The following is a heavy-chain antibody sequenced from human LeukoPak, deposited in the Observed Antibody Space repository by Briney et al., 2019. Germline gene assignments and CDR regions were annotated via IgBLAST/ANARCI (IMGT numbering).Heavy chain of an antibody. J-gene: IGHJ6*03. CDR2: INHNGST. CDR3: ASTMVRGVHYYYMDV. V-gene: IGHV4-34*01. D-gene: IGHD3-10*01. CDR1: GGSFSGDY. Sequence: SETLSLTCAVYGGSFSGDYWSWIRQPPGKGLQWSGEINHNGSTNYNPSLQNRGAISVDTSKYQFSLTLSSVTAADTAVYFCASTMVRGVHYYYMDVWGKGTTVTVSS.